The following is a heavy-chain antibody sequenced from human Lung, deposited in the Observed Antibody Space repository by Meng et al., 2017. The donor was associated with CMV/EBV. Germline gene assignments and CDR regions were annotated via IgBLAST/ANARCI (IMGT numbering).Heavy chain of an antibody. V-gene: IGHV3-48*03. J-gene: IGHJ6*02. Sequence: SXAASGFTFRSYEMNWVRQAPGRGLEWLSHISSSAIIIHYADSVKGRFTISRDNAKNSVYMQMNSLRAEDTAVYYCVREVPYSSQNFYYYGMDDWGQGXTVTVSS. CDR2: ISSSAIII. CDR1: GFTFRSYE. D-gene: IGHD6-19*01. CDR3: VREVPYSSQNFYYYGMDD.